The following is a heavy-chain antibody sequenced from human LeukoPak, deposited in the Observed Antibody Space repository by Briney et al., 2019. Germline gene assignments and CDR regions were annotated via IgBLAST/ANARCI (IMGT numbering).Heavy chain of an antibody. V-gene: IGHV1-2*02. J-gene: IGHJ6*03. Sequence: ASVKVSCKASGYTFTGYYMHWVRQAPGQGLEWMGWINPNSGGTNYAQKFQGRVTMTRDTSISTAYMELSRLRSDDTAVYYCAREISGSYYDILTGYYYYYMDVWGKGTTVTVSS. CDR1: GYTFTGYY. D-gene: IGHD3-9*01. CDR2: INPNSGGT. CDR3: AREISGSYYDILTGYYYYYMDV.